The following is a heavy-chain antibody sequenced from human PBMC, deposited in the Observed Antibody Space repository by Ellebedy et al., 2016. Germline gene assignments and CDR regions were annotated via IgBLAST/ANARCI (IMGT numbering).Heavy chain of an antibody. Sequence: SETLSLTCAVSGGSISSGGYSWSWIRQPPGKGLEWIGYIYYSGSTNYNPSLKSRVTISVDTSKNQFSLKLSSVTAADTAVYYCAWGSQGMDVWGKGTTVTVSS. J-gene: IGHJ6*03. CDR2: IYYSGST. CDR1: GGSISSGGYS. D-gene: IGHD3-16*01. V-gene: IGHV4-61*08. CDR3: AWGSQGMDV.